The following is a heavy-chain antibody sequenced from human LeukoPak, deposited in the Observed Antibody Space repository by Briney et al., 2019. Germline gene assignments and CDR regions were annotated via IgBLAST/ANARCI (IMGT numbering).Heavy chain of an antibody. CDR3: ASRKLGNDY. J-gene: IGHJ4*02. V-gene: IGHV4-59*13. Sequence: PSETLSFTCTVSGVSITTYYWSWIRQPPGKGLGWIGYIYHSGSTNYNPSLKSRVTISVDTSKNEFSLKLTSVTAADTAVYYCASRKLGNDYWGQGTLVTVSS. D-gene: IGHD7-27*01. CDR2: IYHSGST. CDR1: GVSITTYY.